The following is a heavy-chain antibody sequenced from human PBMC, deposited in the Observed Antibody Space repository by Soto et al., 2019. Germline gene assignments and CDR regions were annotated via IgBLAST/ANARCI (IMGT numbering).Heavy chain of an antibody. V-gene: IGHV1-69*13. CDR2: IFPKFGTT. CDR3: EAEMTFGKLSVV. Sequence: SVKVSCKASGDTDTNYVISWVRQAPGQGLGWMGGIFPKFGTTYSAQKLQDRLTITADESTSTVYMQLSSLRLDDTAVYYCEAEMTFGKLSVVWGQGTTVTVSS. D-gene: IGHD3-16*02. J-gene: IGHJ6*02. CDR1: GDTDTNYV.